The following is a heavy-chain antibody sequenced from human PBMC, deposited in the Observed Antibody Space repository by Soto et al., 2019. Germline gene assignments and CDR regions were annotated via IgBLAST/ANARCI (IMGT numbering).Heavy chain of an antibody. V-gene: IGHV3-7*01. D-gene: IGHD4-4*01. CDR2: IKQDGSEK. CDR3: ARHRYDYSNAYYYYYYMDV. CDR1: GFTFSSYW. J-gene: IGHJ6*03. Sequence: GGSLRLSCAASGFTFSSYWMSWVRQAPGKGLEWVANIKQDGSEKYYVDSVKGRFTISGDNAKNSLYLQMNSLRAEDTAVYYCARHRYDYSNAYYYYYYMDVWGKGTTVTVSS.